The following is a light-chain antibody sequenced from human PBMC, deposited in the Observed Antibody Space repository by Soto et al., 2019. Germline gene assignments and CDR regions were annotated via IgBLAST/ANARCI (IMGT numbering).Light chain of an antibody. Sequence: TLSFSPGERSTLSCWASQSVSSSYLAWYQQKPGLAPRLLIYDASSRATGIPDRFSGSGSGTDFTLTISRLEPEDFAVYYCQQYGSSPRTFGQGTKVDIK. V-gene: IGKV3D-20*01. CDR2: DAS. CDR3: QQYGSSPRT. CDR1: QSVSSSY. J-gene: IGKJ1*01.